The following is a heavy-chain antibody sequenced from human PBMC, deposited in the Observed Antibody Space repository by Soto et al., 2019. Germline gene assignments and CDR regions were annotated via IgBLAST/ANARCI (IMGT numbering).Heavy chain of an antibody. V-gene: IGHV1-2*02. J-gene: IGHJ4*02. Sequence: ASVKVSCKAPADTFTSYYIHWVRQAPGHGLEWMGWINPNSGGTNYAQKFQGRVTMTRDTSISTAYMELSRLRSDDTAVYYCARDAASSSWYGGDYFDYWGQGTLVTVS. CDR2: INPNSGGT. D-gene: IGHD6-13*01. CDR1: ADTFTSYY. CDR3: ARDAASSSWYGGDYFDY.